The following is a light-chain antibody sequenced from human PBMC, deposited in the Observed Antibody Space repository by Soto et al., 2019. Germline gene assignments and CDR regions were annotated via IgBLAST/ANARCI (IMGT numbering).Light chain of an antibody. V-gene: IGKV3-15*01. CDR1: QSMGSN. J-gene: IGKJ1*01. Sequence: EIVLKQSPASLSVSPGERATXSCRASQSMGSNLAWYQQKPGQAPRLAICRASTGATGIAARFSRSGSGTESTLTITHQQSEDFADYYCQQYHNSPRTFGQGTKVDI. CDR3: QQYHNSPRT. CDR2: RAS.